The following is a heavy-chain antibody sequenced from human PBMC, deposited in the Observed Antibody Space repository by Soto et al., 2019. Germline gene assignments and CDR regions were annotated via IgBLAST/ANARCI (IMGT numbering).Heavy chain of an antibody. D-gene: IGHD3-10*01. Sequence: GGSLRLSCAASGFTFSSYAMHWVRQAPGKGLEWVAVISYDGSNKYYADSVKGRFTISRDNSKNTLYLQMNSLRAEDTAVYYCARGGPYGSGSYYTYWGQGTLVTVSS. CDR3: ARGGPYGSGSYYTY. V-gene: IGHV3-30-3*01. J-gene: IGHJ4*02. CDR2: ISYDGSNK. CDR1: GFTFSSYA.